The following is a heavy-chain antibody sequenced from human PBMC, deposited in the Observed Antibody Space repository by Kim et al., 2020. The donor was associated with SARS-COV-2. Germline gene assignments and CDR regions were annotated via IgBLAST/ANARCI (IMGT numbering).Heavy chain of an antibody. CDR3: ARDSSIVVVPAALGAFDI. CDR2: ISYDGSNK. V-gene: IGHV3-30*04. J-gene: IGHJ3*02. CDR1: GFTFSSYA. D-gene: IGHD2-2*01. Sequence: GGSLRLSCAASGFTFSSYAMHWVRQAPGKGLEWVAVISYDGSNKYYADSVKGRFTISRDNSKNTLYLQMNSLRAEDTAVYYCARDSSIVVVPAALGAFDIWGQGTMVTVSS.